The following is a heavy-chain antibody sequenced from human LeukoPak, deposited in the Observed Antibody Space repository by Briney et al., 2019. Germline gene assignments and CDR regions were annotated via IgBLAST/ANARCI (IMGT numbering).Heavy chain of an antibody. CDR1: GFTFTNYC. J-gene: IGHJ4*02. CDR2: ICTDETTI. Sequence: GGSLRLSCAASGFTFTNYCMHWVRQPPGKGLVWVSQICTDETTIRYADSVKGRFTISRDNAKNTLYLQMSSLRVEDTAVYYCARDTDSRNWNGLFDHWGQGTLVTVSS. D-gene: IGHD6-13*01. CDR3: ARDTDSRNWNGLFDH. V-gene: IGHV3-74*01.